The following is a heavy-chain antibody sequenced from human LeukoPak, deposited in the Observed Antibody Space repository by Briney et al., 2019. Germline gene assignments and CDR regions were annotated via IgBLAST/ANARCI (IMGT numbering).Heavy chain of an antibody. D-gene: IGHD3-16*01. CDR3: ARELTTYYDYSGGMDV. CDR2: ISAYNGNT. CDR1: GYTFTSYG. V-gene: IGHV1-18*01. Sequence: GASVKVSCKASGYTFTSYGISWVRQAPGQGLEWIGWISAYNGNTNYAQKLQGRVTMTTDTSTSTAYMELRSLRSDDTAAYYCARELTTYYDYSGGMDVWGQGTTVTVSS. J-gene: IGHJ6*02.